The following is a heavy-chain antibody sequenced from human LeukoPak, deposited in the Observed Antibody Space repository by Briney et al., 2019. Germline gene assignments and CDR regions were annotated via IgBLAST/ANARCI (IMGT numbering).Heavy chain of an antibody. V-gene: IGHV1-69*04. J-gene: IGHJ4*02. CDR1: GGTFSSYT. CDR2: IIPILGIA. CDR3: AREGLTIFGVVAPYYFDY. D-gene: IGHD3-3*01. Sequence: SVKVSCKASGGTFSSYTISWVRQASGQGLEWMGRIIPILGIANYAQKFQGRVTITADKSTSTAYMELSSLRSEDTAVYYCAREGLTIFGVVAPYYFDYWGQGTLVTVSS.